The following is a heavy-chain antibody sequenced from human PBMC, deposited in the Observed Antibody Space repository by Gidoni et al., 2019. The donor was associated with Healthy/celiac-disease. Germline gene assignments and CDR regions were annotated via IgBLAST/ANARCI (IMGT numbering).Heavy chain of an antibody. CDR3: ARVVDTAMVP. Sequence: QVQLQESGPGLVKPSETLSLTCAVSGYSISSGSYWGWIRQPPGKGLEWIGSIYHSGSTYYNPSLKSRVTISVDTSKNQFSLKLSSVTAADTAVYYCARVVDTAMVPWGQGTLVTVSS. V-gene: IGHV4-38-2*01. CDR2: IYHSGST. CDR1: GYSISSGSY. J-gene: IGHJ5*02. D-gene: IGHD5-18*01.